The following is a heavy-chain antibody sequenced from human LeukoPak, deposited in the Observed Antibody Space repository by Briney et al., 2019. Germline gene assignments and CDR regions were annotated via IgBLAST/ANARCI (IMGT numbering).Heavy chain of an antibody. Sequence: PGGSPRLSCAASGFTFSNYWMHWVRQVPGKGLVWVSRINDDGSATFYADSVKGRFTISRDNAKNTLFLQINSLRAEDTAVYYCAREILAPGKTHDYWGQGTLVTVSS. V-gene: IGHV3-74*01. CDR3: AREILAPGKTHDY. CDR2: INDDGSAT. J-gene: IGHJ4*02. CDR1: GFTFSNYW.